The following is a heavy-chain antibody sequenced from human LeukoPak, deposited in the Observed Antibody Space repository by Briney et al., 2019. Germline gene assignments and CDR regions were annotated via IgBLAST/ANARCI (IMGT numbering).Heavy chain of an antibody. CDR2: ISPNGGGT. D-gene: IGHD3-16*01. CDR1: GYIFTDYY. Sequence: ASVKVSCKASGYIFTDYYMHWVRQAPGQGLEWIGWISPNGGGTKYAQEFQGRVTMTRDASVTTAYMELSGLTSDDTAVYYCAKSIGGAFDYWGQGTLVIVSS. CDR3: AKSIGGAFDY. V-gene: IGHV1-2*02. J-gene: IGHJ4*02.